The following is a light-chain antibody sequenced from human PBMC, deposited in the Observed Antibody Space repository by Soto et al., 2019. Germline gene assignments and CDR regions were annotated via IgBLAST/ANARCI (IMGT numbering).Light chain of an antibody. CDR3: QQYDDLPRT. CDR2: DAS. V-gene: IGKV1-33*01. Sequence: DIQMTQSPSSLSASVGDRVTITCQASQDISNNLHWYQVKPGKAPKLLIYDASNLETVVPSRFSASGSGTDFTFTINSLEPEDVATYYCQQYDDLPRTFGQGTKLQVK. J-gene: IGKJ2*01. CDR1: QDISNN.